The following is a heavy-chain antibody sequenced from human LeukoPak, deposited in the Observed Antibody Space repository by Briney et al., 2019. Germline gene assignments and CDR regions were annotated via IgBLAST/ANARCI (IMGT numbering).Heavy chain of an antibody. V-gene: IGHV1-18*01. CDR2: ISAYNGNT. J-gene: IGHJ4*02. Sequence: ASVKVSCKASGYTFTSYGISWVRQAPGQGLEWMGWISAYNGNTNYAQKLQGRVTITRDTSASTAYMELSSLRSEDTAVYYCARDSAVAGTALDYWGQGTLVTVSS. CDR1: GYTFTSYG. CDR3: ARDSAVAGTALDY. D-gene: IGHD6-19*01.